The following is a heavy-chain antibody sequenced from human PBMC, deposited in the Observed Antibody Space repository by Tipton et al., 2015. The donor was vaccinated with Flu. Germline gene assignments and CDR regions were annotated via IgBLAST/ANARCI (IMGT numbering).Heavy chain of an antibody. V-gene: IGHV4-38-2*02. D-gene: IGHD2-2*01. CDR1: GYSISSGYY. J-gene: IGHJ4*02. CDR2: IGTMSHSERT. Sequence: GLVKPSETLSLTCAVSGYSISSGYYWGWIRQPPGKGLEWIGTIGTMSHSERTYYNPSLKSRVTISVDTSKNQFSLRLSSVTAADTAVYYCARDPSLGMPDYFDYWGQGTLVTASS. CDR3: ARDPSLGMPDYFDY.